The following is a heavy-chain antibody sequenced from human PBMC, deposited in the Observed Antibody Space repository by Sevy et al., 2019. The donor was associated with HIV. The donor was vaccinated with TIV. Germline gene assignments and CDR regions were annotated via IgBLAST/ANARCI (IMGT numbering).Heavy chain of an antibody. Sequence: GGSLRLSCVASGFKSSMYWMSWVRQAPGKGLEWVANIKQDGSEKDYVDSVKGRFTISRDNAKNSLFLQMNNLRAEDTAVYYCVREAANIRYFDYWGQGTLVTVSS. CDR2: IKQDGSEK. CDR3: VREAANIRYFDY. J-gene: IGHJ4*02. D-gene: IGHD2-15*01. CDR1: GFKSSMYW. V-gene: IGHV3-7*01.